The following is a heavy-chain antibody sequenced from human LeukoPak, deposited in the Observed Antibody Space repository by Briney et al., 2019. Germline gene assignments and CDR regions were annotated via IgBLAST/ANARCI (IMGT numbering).Heavy chain of an antibody. D-gene: IGHD2-2*02. CDR2: ISYDGSNK. Sequence: GGSLKLSCAASGFTFSSYAMHWVRQAPGKGLEWVAVISYDGSNKYYADSVKGRFTISRDNSKNALYLQMNSLRAEDTAVYYCARGGSCSSTSCYRLGIDPWGQGTLVTVSS. J-gene: IGHJ5*02. CDR3: ARGGSCSSTSCYRLGIDP. CDR1: GFTFSSYA. V-gene: IGHV3-30-3*01.